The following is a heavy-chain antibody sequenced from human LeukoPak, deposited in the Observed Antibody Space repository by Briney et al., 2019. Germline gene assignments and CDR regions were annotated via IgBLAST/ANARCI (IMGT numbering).Heavy chain of an antibody. J-gene: IGHJ5*02. CDR2: IYTSGST. Sequence: SETLSLTCTVSGGSISSYYWSWIRRPAGKGLEWIGRIYTSGSTNYNPSLKSRVTMSVDTSKNQFSLKLSSVTAADTAVYYCARASGSPRTHWFDPWGQGTLVTVSS. CDR1: GGSISSYY. D-gene: IGHD1-26*01. CDR3: ARASGSPRTHWFDP. V-gene: IGHV4-4*07.